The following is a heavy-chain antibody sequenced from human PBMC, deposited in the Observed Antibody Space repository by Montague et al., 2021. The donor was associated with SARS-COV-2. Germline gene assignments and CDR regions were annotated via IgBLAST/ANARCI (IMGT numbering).Heavy chain of an antibody. CDR1: GASVTSTNW. CDR3: ASPKEGSGYYRPFDY. V-gene: IGHV4-4*02. Sequence: SETLSLTCGVSGASVTSTNWWTWVRQPTGKGLEWIGEIYHTGNTKYSPSLKSRVYISLDKSKNQLSLRLNSVTAADTAVYYCASPKEGSGYYRPFDYWGQGILVTVSS. D-gene: IGHD3-22*01. CDR2: IYHTGNT. J-gene: IGHJ4*02.